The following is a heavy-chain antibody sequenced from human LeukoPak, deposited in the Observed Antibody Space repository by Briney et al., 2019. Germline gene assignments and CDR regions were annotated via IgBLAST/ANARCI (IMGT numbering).Heavy chain of an antibody. V-gene: IGHV1-18*01. Sequence: ASVKVSCKASGYTFTSYGISWVRQAPGQGLEWMGWISAYNGNTNYAQKLQGRVTMTTDTSTSTAYMELRSLRSDDTAVYYCARQPVSRHYYYYMDVWGKGTTVAISS. CDR3: ARQPVSRHYYYYMDV. D-gene: IGHD1-14*01. CDR2: ISAYNGNT. J-gene: IGHJ6*03. CDR1: GYTFTSYG.